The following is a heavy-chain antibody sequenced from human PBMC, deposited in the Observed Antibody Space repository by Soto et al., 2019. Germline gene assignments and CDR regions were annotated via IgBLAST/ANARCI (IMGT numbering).Heavy chain of an antibody. J-gene: IGHJ3*01. CDR1: GFTFSTLW. V-gene: IGHV3-7*01. D-gene: IGHD3-16*01. CDR3: ARDLLVVGASGAFDL. CDR2: IDQDGSEN. Sequence: EVQLVESGGGLVQPGGSLRLSCAASGFTFSTLWMSWVRQAPGKGLECVANIDQDGSENYYVDSVKGRFTISRDNAKNSLYLQMNSLRAEDTAVYYCARDLLVVGASGAFDLWGQGTKVTVSS.